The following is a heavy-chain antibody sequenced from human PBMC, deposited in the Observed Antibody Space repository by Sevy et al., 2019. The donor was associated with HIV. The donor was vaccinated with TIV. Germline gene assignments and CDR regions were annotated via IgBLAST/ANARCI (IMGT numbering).Heavy chain of an antibody. CDR1: GFIFGDYG. J-gene: IGHJ4*02. Sequence: GGSLRLSCTASGFIFGDYGMSWVRQAPGKGLEWIAFFKSKIHGGTTENAASVKGRFTISRDDSKNIVYLQMSNLKTXXXXXXXXXXXXXSQSIFDYWGQGTLVTVSS. CDR2: FKSKIHGGTT. CDR3: XXXXXSQSIFDY. V-gene: IGHV3-49*04.